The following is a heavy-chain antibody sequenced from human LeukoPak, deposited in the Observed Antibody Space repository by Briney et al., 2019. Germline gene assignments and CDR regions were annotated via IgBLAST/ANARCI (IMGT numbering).Heavy chain of an antibody. J-gene: IGHJ3*02. V-gene: IGHV3-30*18. CDR3: AKDRCGYQMICGAFDI. CDR2: ISHDGSNK. CDR1: GFTFSSYA. Sequence: PGGSLRLSCAASGFTFSSYAMNWVRQAPGKGLEWVAVISHDGSNKYYADSVKGRFTISRDNSKNTLYLQMNSLRAEDTAVYYCAKDRCGYQMICGAFDIWGQGTMVTVSS. D-gene: IGHD2-2*01.